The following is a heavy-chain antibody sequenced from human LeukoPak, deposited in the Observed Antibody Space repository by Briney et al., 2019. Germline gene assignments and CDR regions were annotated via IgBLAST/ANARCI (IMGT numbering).Heavy chain of an antibody. J-gene: IGHJ3*02. D-gene: IGHD6-13*01. Sequence: ASVKVSCKASGYTFTSYAMHWVRQAPGQRLEWMGWINAGNGNTKYSQKFQGRVTITRDTSASTAYMELSSLRSEDTAVYYCVRDAGIGLDAFDIWGQGTMVTVSS. V-gene: IGHV1-3*01. CDR3: VRDAGIGLDAFDI. CDR1: GYTFTSYA. CDR2: INAGNGNT.